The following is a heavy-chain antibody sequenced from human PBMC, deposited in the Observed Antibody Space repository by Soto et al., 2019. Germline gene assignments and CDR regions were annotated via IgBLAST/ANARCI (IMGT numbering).Heavy chain of an antibody. V-gene: IGHV4-59*01. Sequence: SETLSLTCTVSGGSISSYYWSWIRQPPGKGLEWSGYIYYSGSTNYNPSLKSRVTISVDTSKNQFSLKLSSVTAADTAVYYCARATYYSSLDYWGQGTLVTVSS. J-gene: IGHJ4*02. CDR2: IYYSGST. CDR1: GGSISSYY. CDR3: ARATYYSSLDY. D-gene: IGHD3-22*01.